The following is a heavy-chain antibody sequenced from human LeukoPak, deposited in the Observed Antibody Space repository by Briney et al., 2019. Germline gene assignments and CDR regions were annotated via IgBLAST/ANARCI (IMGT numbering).Heavy chain of an antibody. J-gene: IGHJ4*02. CDR1: GFTFSTYW. V-gene: IGHV3-74*01. Sequence: PGGSLRLSCAPSGFTFSTYWMHWVRQAPGKGLVWVSRIDNDGRGTSYADSVKGRFTISRDNAKNRLYLQMNSLRAEDTAVYYCASLNYGPDYWGQGTLVTVSS. CDR2: IDNDGRGT. D-gene: IGHD3-16*01. CDR3: ASLNYGPDY.